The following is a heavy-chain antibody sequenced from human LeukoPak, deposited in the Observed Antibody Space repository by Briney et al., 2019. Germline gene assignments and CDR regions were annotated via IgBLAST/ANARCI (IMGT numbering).Heavy chain of an antibody. J-gene: IGHJ5*02. Sequence: SETLSLTCTVSGGSISSSSYYWGWIRQPPGKGLEWIGSIYYSGSTYYNPSLKSRVTISVDTSKNQFSLKLSSVTAADTAVYYCARDKGIKSTTFTYGSGSYSPGWFDPWGQGTLVTVSS. CDR1: GGSISSSSYY. D-gene: IGHD3-10*01. CDR2: IYYSGST. V-gene: IGHV4-39*07. CDR3: ARDKGIKSTTFTYGSGSYSPGWFDP.